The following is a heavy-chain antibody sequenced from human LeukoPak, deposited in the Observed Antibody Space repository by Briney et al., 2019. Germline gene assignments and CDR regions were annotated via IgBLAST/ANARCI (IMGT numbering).Heavy chain of an antibody. D-gene: IGHD2-15*01. CDR2: INHSGST. V-gene: IGHV4-34*01. CDR1: GGSVSGYY. CDR3: ARESGGSCFFDY. J-gene: IGHJ4*02. Sequence: SETLSLTCTVSGGSVSGYYWSWIRQPPGKGLEWIGEINHSGSTNYNPSLKSRVTISVDTSKNQFSLKLSSVTAADTAVYYCARESGGSCFFDYWGQGTLATVSS.